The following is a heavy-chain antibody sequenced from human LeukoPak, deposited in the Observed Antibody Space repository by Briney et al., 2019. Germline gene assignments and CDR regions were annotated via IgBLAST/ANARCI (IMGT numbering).Heavy chain of an antibody. CDR2: IYYSGST. V-gene: IGHV4-59*01. J-gene: IGHJ4*02. D-gene: IGHD4-17*01. CDR1: GGSISSYY. CDR3: ARALDAVTSYYFDY. Sequence: SETLSLTCTVSGGSISSYYWSWIRQPPGKGLEWIGYIYYSGSTNYNPSLKSRVTISVDTSKNQFSLELSSVTAADTAVYYCARALDAVTSYYFDYWGQGTLVTVSS.